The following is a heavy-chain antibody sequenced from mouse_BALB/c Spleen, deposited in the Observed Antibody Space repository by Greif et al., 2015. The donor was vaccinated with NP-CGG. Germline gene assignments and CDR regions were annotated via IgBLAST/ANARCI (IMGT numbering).Heavy chain of an antibody. J-gene: IGHJ2*01. CDR3: AREYYGYGDY. D-gene: IGHD1-2*01. V-gene: IGHV7-3*02. Sequence: EVQLVESGGGLVQPGGSLRLSCATSGFTFTDYYMSWVRQPPGKALEWLGFIRNKANGYTTEYSASVKGRFTISRDNSQSILYLQMNTLRAEDSATYYCAREYYGYGDYWGQGTTLTVSS. CDR1: GFTFTDYY. CDR2: IRNKANGYTT.